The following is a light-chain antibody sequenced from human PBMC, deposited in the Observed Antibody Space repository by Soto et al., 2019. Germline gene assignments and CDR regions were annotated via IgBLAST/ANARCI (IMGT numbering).Light chain of an antibody. CDR3: MQALQTPWT. CDR2: LGS. CDR1: QSLLHSDGRNY. J-gene: IGKJ1*01. V-gene: IGKV2-28*01. Sequence: DIVMTQSPLSLPVTPGEPASISCRSSQSLLHSDGRNYLDWYLQKPGQSPQLLIYLGSNRASGVPDRFSGSGSGTDLTLKITRVEAEDVGIYYCMQALQTPWTFGQGTKVDIK.